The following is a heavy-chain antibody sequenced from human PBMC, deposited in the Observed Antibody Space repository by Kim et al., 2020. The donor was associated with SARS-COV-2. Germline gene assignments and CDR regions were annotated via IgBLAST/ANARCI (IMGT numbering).Heavy chain of an antibody. Sequence: ASVKVSCKASGYTFTSYGISWVRQAPGQGLEWMGWISAYNGNTNYAQKLRGRVTMTTDTSTSTAYMERSLRSDDTAVYYCARDLKVVATMRGPEYYYYGMDVWGQGTTVTVSS. D-gene: IGHD5-12*01. J-gene: IGHJ6*02. CDR2: ISAYNGNT. CDR3: ARDLKVVATMRGPEYYYYGMDV. CDR1: GYTFTSYG. V-gene: IGHV1-18*01.